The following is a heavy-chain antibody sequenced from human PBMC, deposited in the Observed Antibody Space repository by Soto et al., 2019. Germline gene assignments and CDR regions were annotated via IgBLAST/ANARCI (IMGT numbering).Heavy chain of an antibody. D-gene: IGHD6-19*01. CDR2: ISYDGSNK. Sequence: VQLVESGGGVVQPGRSLRLSCAASGFTFSSYAMHWVRQAPGKGLEWVAVISYDGSNKYYADSVKGRFTISRDNSKNTLYLQMNSLRAEDTAVYYCARDGYSSGWYDYYYYYGMDVW. CDR3: ARDGYSSGWYDYYYYYGMDV. V-gene: IGHV3-30-3*01. J-gene: IGHJ6*01. CDR1: GFTFSSYA.